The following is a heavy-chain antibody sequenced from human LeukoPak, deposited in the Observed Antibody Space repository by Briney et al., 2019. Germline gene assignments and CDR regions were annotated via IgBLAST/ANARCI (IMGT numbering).Heavy chain of an antibody. Sequence: SETLSLTCTVSGGSISSGSYYWSWIRQPAGKGLEWIGRIYTSGSTNYNPSLKSRVTISLDTSKNQLSLKLSSVTAADTAVYYCARESYDSSGYYPDYWGQGTLVTVSS. V-gene: IGHV4-61*02. J-gene: IGHJ4*02. D-gene: IGHD3-22*01. CDR3: ARESYDSSGYYPDY. CDR1: GGSISSGSYY. CDR2: IYTSGST.